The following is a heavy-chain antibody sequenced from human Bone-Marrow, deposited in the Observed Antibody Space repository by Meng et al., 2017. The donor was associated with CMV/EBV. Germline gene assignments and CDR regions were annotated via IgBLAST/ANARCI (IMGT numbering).Heavy chain of an antibody. Sequence: VSGASVSSGSYYCSWIRQPPGKGLEWIGYIYYSGSTNYTPSLKSRVTISVDTSKNQFSLKLSSVTAADTAVYYCARVPAATKWFDPWGQGTLVTVSS. V-gene: IGHV4-61*01. D-gene: IGHD2-2*01. CDR3: ARVPAATKWFDP. CDR1: GASVSSGSYY. CDR2: IYYSGST. J-gene: IGHJ5*02.